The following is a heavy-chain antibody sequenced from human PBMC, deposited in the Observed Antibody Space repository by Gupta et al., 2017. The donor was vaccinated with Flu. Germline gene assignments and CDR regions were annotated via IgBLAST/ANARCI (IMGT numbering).Heavy chain of an antibody. D-gene: IGHD3-22*01. Sequence: LVQSGPEVREPGASMNISCKASGYMFGYYYVHWVRQAPGQGLEWMGIINPSGGATTLAQQFQGRVTMTTDRSTASAFMKMSGLRSDDTAVYFCARGYHYDSTLDIWGQGTPVTVSS. V-gene: IGHV1-46*01. CDR1: GYMFGYYY. CDR3: ARGYHYDSTLDI. CDR2: INPSGGAT. J-gene: IGHJ6*02.